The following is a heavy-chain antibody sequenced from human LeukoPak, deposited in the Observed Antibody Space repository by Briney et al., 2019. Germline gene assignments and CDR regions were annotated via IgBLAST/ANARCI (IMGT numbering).Heavy chain of an antibody. V-gene: IGHV3-23*01. CDR3: ASSGRDGTGFDY. J-gene: IGHJ4*02. D-gene: IGHD6-19*01. Sequence: GGSLRLSCAASGFTFSGYAMTWVRQAPGKGLEWVSGISGSGGSTYYADSAKGRFTISRDNAKNSLYLQMNSLRAEDTAVYYCASSGRDGTGFDYWGQGTLVTVSS. CDR2: ISGSGGST. CDR1: GFTFSGYA.